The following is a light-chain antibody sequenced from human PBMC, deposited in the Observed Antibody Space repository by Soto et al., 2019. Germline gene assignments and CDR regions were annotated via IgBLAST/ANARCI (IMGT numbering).Light chain of an antibody. CDR1: QSVSSSY. Sequence: EIVLTQSPGTLSLSPRERATLSCRASQSVSSSYLAWYQQKPGQAPSRLIYVASRRATGIPNRFSGSGSGTDFTLTISRMEPEDFEVYYCQQYGRSRWTLGQGTKVEIK. J-gene: IGKJ1*01. CDR3: QQYGRSRWT. V-gene: IGKV3-20*01. CDR2: VAS.